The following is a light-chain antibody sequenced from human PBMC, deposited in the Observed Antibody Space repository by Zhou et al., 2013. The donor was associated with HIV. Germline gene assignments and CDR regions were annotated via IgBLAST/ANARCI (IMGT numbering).Light chain of an antibody. CDR3: QHYYTTPWT. V-gene: IGKV1-NL1*01. CDR1: QGISTF. J-gene: IGKJ1*01. CDR2: AAS. Sequence: IQLTQSPSSLSASVGDRVTITCRASQGISTFLAWYQQKPGKAPKLLLYAASRLENGVPSRFSGSKSGTDYTLTITRLQPEDFATYYCQHYYTTPWTFGLGTKVEIK.